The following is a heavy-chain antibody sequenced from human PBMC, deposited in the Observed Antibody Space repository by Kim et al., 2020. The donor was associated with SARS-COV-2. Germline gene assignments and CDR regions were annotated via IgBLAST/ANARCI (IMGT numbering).Heavy chain of an antibody. V-gene: IGHV1-18*04. CDR1: GYTFLNYG. CDR3: ARDYYETSGYPDY. Sequence: ASVKVSCKASGYTFLNYGFNWVRQAPGQGLEWMGCISTNSGNTNYAQKFQGRVTVTTDTSTNTAYMELRSLRLDDTAVYYCARDYYETSGYPDYWGQGTLVTVSS. D-gene: IGHD3-22*01. CDR2: ISTNSGNT. J-gene: IGHJ4*02.